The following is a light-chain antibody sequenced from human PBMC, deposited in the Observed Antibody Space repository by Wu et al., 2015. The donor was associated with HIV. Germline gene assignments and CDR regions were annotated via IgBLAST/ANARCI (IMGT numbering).Light chain of an antibody. J-gene: IGKJ1*01. Sequence: EIVMTQSPATLSVSPGERATLSCRASQSVSSNLAWYQQKPGQAPRLLIYGASTRATGIPARFSGSGSGTEFTLTISSLQSEDFAVYYCQQYNDWPETFGQGTKGGSQT. CDR2: GAS. CDR1: QSVSSN. V-gene: IGKV3-15*01. CDR3: QQYNDWPET.